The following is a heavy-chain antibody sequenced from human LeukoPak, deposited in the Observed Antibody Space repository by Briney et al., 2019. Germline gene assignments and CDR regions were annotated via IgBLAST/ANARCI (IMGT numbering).Heavy chain of an antibody. CDR3: ARAPNLYYYDSSGYYRSFAFDI. J-gene: IGHJ3*02. Sequence: SETLSLTCTVSGGSISDYYWTWIRQPAGKGLEWIGRIYTSGSTNYNPSLKSRVTMSVDTSKNQFSLKLSSVTAADTAVYYCARAPNLYYYDSSGYYRSFAFDIWGQGTMVTVSS. CDR2: IYTSGST. V-gene: IGHV4-4*07. CDR1: GGSISDYY. D-gene: IGHD3-22*01.